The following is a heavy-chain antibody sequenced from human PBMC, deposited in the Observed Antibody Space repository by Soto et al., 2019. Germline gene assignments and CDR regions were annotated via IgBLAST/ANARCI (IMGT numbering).Heavy chain of an antibody. V-gene: IGHV3-21*01. CDR1: GFSFNTYY. D-gene: IGHD2-15*01. CDR3: ARADIVVASTAANYYYHGMGV. Sequence: PGGSLRLSCVASGFSFNTYYMHWVRQAPGKGLEWVSSISSSSSSINYADSVRGRFTISRDDAKNSLYLQMNSLRAEDTAVYYCARADIVVASTAANYYYHGMGVWGQGTTVTVSS. CDR2: ISSSSSSI. J-gene: IGHJ6*02.